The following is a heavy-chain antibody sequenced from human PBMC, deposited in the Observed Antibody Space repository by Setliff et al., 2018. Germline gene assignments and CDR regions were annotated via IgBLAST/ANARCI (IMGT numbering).Heavy chain of an antibody. CDR1: GFTFSIYG. CDR3: ARDSSSDWYYGKSHDN. J-gene: IGHJ4*02. V-gene: IGHV3-48*01. CDR2: ISSSSSTI. Sequence: SLKISCAASGFTFSIYGMNWVRQAPGEGLEWVSYISSSSSTIYYADSVKGRFTISRDNAGDSLYLQMNSLRVEDTAVYFCARDSSSDWYYGKSHDNWGQGTLVTVSS. D-gene: IGHD6-19*01.